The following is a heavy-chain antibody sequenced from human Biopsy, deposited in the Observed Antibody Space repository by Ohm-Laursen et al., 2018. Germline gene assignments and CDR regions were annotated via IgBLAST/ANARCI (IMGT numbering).Heavy chain of an antibody. CDR2: ISRSTSHI. V-gene: IGHV3-21*06. Sequence: SLRLSCATSGFSLRNYTINWVRQAPGKGPEWASSISRSTSHILYAETLKGRFTSSRDNAKNSVYLQMNSLRAEDTGVYYCARGRSHLLPDHDWFDPWGRGTLVTVSS. D-gene: IGHD1-14*01. J-gene: IGHJ5*02. CDR1: GFSLRNYT. CDR3: ARGRSHLLPDHDWFDP.